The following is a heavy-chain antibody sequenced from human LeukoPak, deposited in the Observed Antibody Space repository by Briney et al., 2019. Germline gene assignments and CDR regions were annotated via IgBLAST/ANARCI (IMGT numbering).Heavy chain of an antibody. J-gene: IGHJ6*02. CDR1: GGTFSSYA. V-gene: IGHV1-69*04. Sequence: SVTVSCKASGGTFSSYAISWVRQAPGQGLEWMGRIIPILGIANYAQKFQGRVTITADKSTSTAYMELSSLRSEDTAVYYCASSDPGYCSSTSCYPPYYYYGMDVWGQGTTVTVSS. CDR2: IIPILGIA. CDR3: ASSDPGYCSSTSCYPPYYYYGMDV. D-gene: IGHD2-2*01.